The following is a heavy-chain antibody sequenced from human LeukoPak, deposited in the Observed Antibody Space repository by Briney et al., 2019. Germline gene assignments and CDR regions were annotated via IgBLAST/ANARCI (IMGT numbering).Heavy chain of an antibody. CDR1: VGSISLYF. Sequence: SETLSLTCTVSVGSISLYFWSWIRQPPGKGLEWIGYIYYTGSTNYNPSLRSRVTISVDTSKNQFSLKLSSVPAADTAVYYCSRDGYSGLDYWGQGTLVTVSS. CDR2: IYYTGST. D-gene: IGHD3-22*01. CDR3: SRDGYSGLDY. J-gene: IGHJ4*02. V-gene: IGHV4-59*12.